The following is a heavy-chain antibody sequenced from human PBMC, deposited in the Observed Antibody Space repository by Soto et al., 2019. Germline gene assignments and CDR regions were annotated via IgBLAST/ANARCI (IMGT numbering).Heavy chain of an antibody. CDR3: AREDSGSYCDY. Sequence: QVQLVESGGGVVQPGRSLRLSCAASGFTFSSYAMHWVRQAPGKGLEWVAVISYDGSNKYYAVSVKGRFTISRDNSKNTLYLQMNSLRAEDTAVYYCAREDSGSYCDYWAQGTLVTVSS. CDR2: ISYDGSNK. CDR1: GFTFSSYA. J-gene: IGHJ4*02. V-gene: IGHV3-30-3*01. D-gene: IGHD1-26*01.